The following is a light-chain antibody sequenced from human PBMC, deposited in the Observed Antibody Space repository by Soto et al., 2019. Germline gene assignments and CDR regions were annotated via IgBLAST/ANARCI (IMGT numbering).Light chain of an antibody. CDR2: GAS. V-gene: IGKV3-20*01. J-gene: IGKJ5*01. CDR1: QSVSN. CDR3: QHYGSSPPSIT. Sequence: EIVLTQSPGTLSLSPGERATLSCRASQSVSNLAWYQQKPGQAPRLLIYGASSRATGIPDRFSGSGSGIDFHFTISRLEPEDFAVYYCQHYGSSPPSITFGQGTRLEI.